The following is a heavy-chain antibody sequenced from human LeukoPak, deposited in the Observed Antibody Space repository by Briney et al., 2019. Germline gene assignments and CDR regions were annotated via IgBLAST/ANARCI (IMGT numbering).Heavy chain of an antibody. CDR3: ATDLTCSSTSCYVDY. CDR2: INPSGGAT. D-gene: IGHD2-2*01. J-gene: IGHJ4*02. CDR1: GYTFTSYY. Sequence: ASVKVSCKASGYTFTSYYMHWVRQAPGQGLEWMGVINPSGGATSYAQKFRGRVTMTEDTSTDTAYMELSSLRSEDTAIYYCATDLTCSSTSCYVDYWGQGTLVTVSS. V-gene: IGHV1-46*01.